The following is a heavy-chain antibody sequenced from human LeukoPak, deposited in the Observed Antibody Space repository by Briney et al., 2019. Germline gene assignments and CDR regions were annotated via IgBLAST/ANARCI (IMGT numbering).Heavy chain of an antibody. J-gene: IGHJ6*02. CDR2: ISAYNGNT. CDR1: GYTFTSYG. D-gene: IGHD3-22*01. V-gene: IGHV1-18*01. CDR3: ARDNPPPRYYDSSGYHNYYYYYGMDV. Sequence: ASVKVSCKASGYTFTSYGTSWVRQAPGQGLEWMGWISAYNGNTNYAQKLQGRVTMTTDTSTSTAYMELRSLRSDDTAVYYCARDNPPPRYYDSSGYHNYYYYYGMDVWGQGTTVTVSS.